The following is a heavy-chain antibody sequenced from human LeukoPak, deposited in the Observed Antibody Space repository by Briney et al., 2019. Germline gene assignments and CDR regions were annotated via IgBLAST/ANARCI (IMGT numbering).Heavy chain of an antibody. CDR3: ARDLRGYNYLRQVDAFDI. CDR2: ISSSGSTI. D-gene: IGHD5-24*01. CDR1: GFTFSDYY. Sequence: GGSLRLSCAASGFTFSDYYMSWIRQAPGKGLEWVSHISSSGSTIYYADSVKGRFTISRDNAKNSLYLQMNSLRAEGTAVYYCARDLRGYNYLRQVDAFDIWGQGTMVTVSS. J-gene: IGHJ3*02. V-gene: IGHV3-11*04.